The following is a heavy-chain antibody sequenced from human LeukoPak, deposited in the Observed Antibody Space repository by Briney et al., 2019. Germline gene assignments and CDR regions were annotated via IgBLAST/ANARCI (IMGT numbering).Heavy chain of an antibody. Sequence: SETLSLTCAVYGGSFSGYYWSWIRQPPGKGLEWIGEINHSGSTNYSPSLKSRVTISVDTSKNQFSLKLSSVTAADTAVYYCARGRWKVGATRWFDPWGQGTLVTVSS. CDR2: INHSGST. D-gene: IGHD1-26*01. V-gene: IGHV4-34*01. CDR3: ARGRWKVGATRWFDP. CDR1: GGSFSGYY. J-gene: IGHJ5*02.